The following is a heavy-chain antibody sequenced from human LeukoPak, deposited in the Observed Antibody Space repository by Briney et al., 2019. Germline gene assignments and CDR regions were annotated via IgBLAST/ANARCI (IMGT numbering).Heavy chain of an antibody. D-gene: IGHD3-22*01. Sequence: GGSLRLSCAAPGFTFDDYGMSWVRQAPGKGLERVSGINWNGGSTGYADSVKGRFTISRDNAKNSLYLQMNSLRAEDTALYYCARGVDYDSSGYYSPYFDYWGQGTLVTVSS. V-gene: IGHV3-20*04. CDR2: INWNGGST. CDR1: GFTFDDYG. CDR3: ARGVDYDSSGYYSPYFDY. J-gene: IGHJ4*02.